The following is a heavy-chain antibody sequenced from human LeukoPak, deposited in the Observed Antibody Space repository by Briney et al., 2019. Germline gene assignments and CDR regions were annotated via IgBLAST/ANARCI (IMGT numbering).Heavy chain of an antibody. V-gene: IGHV1-2*02. CDR1: GYTFTGYY. D-gene: IGHD1-26*01. Sequence: ASVKVSCKAFGYTFTGYYMHWVRQAPGQGLEWMGRINPNSGGTNYAQQFQGRVTMTRDTSISTAYMELTRLRSDDTAVYYCACELSNRENFDYWGQGTLVTVSS. CDR2: INPNSGGT. J-gene: IGHJ4*02. CDR3: ACELSNRENFDY.